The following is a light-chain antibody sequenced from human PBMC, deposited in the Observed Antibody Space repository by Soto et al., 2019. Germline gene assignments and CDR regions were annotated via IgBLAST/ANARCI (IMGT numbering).Light chain of an antibody. V-gene: IGLV2-14*01. CDR2: EVS. J-gene: IGLJ3*02. CDR3: STYTRSSRV. Sequence: QSVLTQPASVSGSPGQSITISCTGTSSDDGGYNYVSWYQQHSGKAPKLMIYEVSNRPSGVSNRFSGSKSGNTASLTISGLQAEEEADYYCSTYTRSSRVFGGGTKLTAL. CDR1: SSDDGGYNY.